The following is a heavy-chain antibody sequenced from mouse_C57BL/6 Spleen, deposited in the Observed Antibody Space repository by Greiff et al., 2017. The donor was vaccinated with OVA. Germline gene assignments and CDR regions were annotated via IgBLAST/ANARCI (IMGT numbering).Heavy chain of an antibody. CDR2: IRSKSNNYAT. J-gene: IGHJ4*01. V-gene: IGHV10-1*01. Sequence: EVNVVESGGGLVQPKGSLKLSCAASGFSFNTYAMNWVRQAPGKGLEWVARIRSKSNNYATYYADSVKDRFTISRDDSESMLYLQMNNLKTEDTAIYYCVRRGYGSSYGAMDYWGQGTSVTVSS. CDR3: VRRGYGSSYGAMDY. D-gene: IGHD1-1*01. CDR1: GFSFNTYA.